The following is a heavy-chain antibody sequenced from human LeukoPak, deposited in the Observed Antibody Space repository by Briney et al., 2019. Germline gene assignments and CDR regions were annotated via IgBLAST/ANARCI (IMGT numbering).Heavy chain of an antibody. D-gene: IGHD2-21*02. CDR3: AREVRYCGGDCYREGAFDI. Sequence: PSETLSLTCAVYGGSFSGYYWSWIRQPPGKGLEWIGEINHSGSTNYNPPLKSRVTISVDTSKNQFSLKLSSVTAADTAVYYCAREVRYCGGDCYREGAFDIWGQGTMVTVSS. J-gene: IGHJ3*02. CDR2: INHSGST. CDR1: GGSFSGYY. V-gene: IGHV4-34*01.